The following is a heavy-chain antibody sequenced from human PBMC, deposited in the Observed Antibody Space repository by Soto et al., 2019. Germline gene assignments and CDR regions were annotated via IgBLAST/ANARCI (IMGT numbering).Heavy chain of an antibody. V-gene: IGHV1-18*01. CDR1: GYTFTSYG. Sequence: ASVKVSCKASGYTFTSYGISWVRQAPGQGLEWMGWISAYNGNTNYAQKLQGRVTMTTDTSTSTAYMELRSLRSDDTAVYYCARDLKRHCSSTSCFDAFDIWGQGTMVTVSS. CDR2: ISAYNGNT. CDR3: ARDLKRHCSSTSCFDAFDI. J-gene: IGHJ3*02. D-gene: IGHD2-2*01.